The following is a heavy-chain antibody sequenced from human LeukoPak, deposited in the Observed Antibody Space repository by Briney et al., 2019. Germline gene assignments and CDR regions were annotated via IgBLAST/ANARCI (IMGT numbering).Heavy chain of an antibody. J-gene: IGHJ3*02. V-gene: IGHV3-30*03. Sequence: GGSLRLPCAASGFTFSRYGMHWVRQAPGKGLEWVAVISYDGSNKYYADSVKGRFTISRDNSKNTLYLQMNSLRAEDTAVYYCVFEGRADAFDIWGQGTMVTVSS. D-gene: IGHD3-10*01. CDR3: VFEGRADAFDI. CDR1: GFTFSRYG. CDR2: ISYDGSNK.